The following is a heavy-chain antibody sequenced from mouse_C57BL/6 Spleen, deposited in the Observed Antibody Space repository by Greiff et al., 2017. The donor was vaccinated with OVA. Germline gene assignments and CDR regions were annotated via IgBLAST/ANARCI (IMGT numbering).Heavy chain of an antibody. J-gene: IGHJ4*01. D-gene: IGHD1-1*01. V-gene: IGHV5-17*01. CDR1: GFTFSDYG. CDR2: ISSGSSTI. Sequence: EVKVVESGGGLVKPGGSLKLSCAASGFTFSDYGMHWVRQAPEKGLEWVAYISSGSSTIYYADTVKGRFTISSDNAKNTLFLQMTSLRSEDTAMYYCARRTTVVEGYAMDYWGQGTSVTVSS. CDR3: ARRTTVVEGYAMDY.